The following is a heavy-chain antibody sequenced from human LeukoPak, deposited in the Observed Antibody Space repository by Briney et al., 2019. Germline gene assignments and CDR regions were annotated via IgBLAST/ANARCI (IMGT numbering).Heavy chain of an antibody. J-gene: IGHJ2*01. CDR2: LYTSGST. D-gene: IGHD5-24*01. V-gene: IGHV4-61*02. Sequence: SETLSLTCTVSGDSISSGNTYWNWIRQPAGKGLEWIGRLYTSGSTNYNPSLKSRVTISVDTSKNQFSLKLSSVTAADTAVYYCARGCRDGYSNYWYFDLWGRGTLVTVSS. CDR3: ARGCRDGYSNYWYFDL. CDR1: GDSISSGNTY.